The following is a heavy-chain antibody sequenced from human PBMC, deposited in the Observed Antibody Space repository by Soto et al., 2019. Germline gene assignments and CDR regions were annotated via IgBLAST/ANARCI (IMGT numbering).Heavy chain of an antibody. Sequence: PGGSLXLSCAASGFTFCSYTMNWVRQAPGKGLEWVSYISSSSGTTYYADSVKGRFTISRDNSKNSLYLQMNSLRAEDTAVYYCAKDEAGSTDFWGQGTLVTVSS. CDR1: GFTFCSYT. D-gene: IGHD6-19*01. J-gene: IGHJ4*02. CDR3: AKDEAGSTDF. V-gene: IGHV3-48*01. CDR2: ISSSSGTT.